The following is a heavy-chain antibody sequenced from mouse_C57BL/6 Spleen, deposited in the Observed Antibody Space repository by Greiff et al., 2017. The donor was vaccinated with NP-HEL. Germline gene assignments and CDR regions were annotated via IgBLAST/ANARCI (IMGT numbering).Heavy chain of an antibody. Sequence: VQLQPSGAELVRPGASVKLSCTASGFNIKDDYMHWVKQRPEQGLEWIGWIDPENGDTESASKFQGKATITADKSSNTAYLQLSSLTSEDTAVYYCTTLPIGYDVWGTGTTVTVSS. CDR1: GFNIKDDY. CDR3: TTLPIGYDV. V-gene: IGHV14-4*01. D-gene: IGHD2-14*01. CDR2: IDPENGDT. J-gene: IGHJ1*03.